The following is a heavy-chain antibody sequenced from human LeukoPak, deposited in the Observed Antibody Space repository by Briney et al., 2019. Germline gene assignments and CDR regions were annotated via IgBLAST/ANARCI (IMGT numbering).Heavy chain of an antibody. J-gene: IGHJ4*02. D-gene: IGHD4-17*01. CDR1: GGSISSYY. Sequence: SETLSLTCTVSGGSISSYYWSWIRQPPGKGLEWIGYIYYSGSTNYNPSLKSRVTISVDTSKNQFSLKLSSVTAADTAVYYCARDHGDYLYYFDYWGQGTLGTVSS. CDR3: ARDHGDYLYYFDY. CDR2: IYYSGST. V-gene: IGHV4-59*01.